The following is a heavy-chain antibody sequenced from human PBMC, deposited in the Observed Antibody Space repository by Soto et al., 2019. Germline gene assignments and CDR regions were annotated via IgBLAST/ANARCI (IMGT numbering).Heavy chain of an antibody. J-gene: IGHJ6*02. CDR2: FDPEDGET. CDR3: ATMSGSYYRSLYYYYGMDV. CDR1: GYTLTELS. V-gene: IGHV1-24*01. D-gene: IGHD1-26*01. Sequence: ASVKVSCKVSGYTLTELSMHWVRQAPGKGLEWMGGFDPEDGETIYAQKFQGRVTMTEDTSTDTAYMELSSLRSEDTAVYYCATMSGSYYRSLYYYYGMDVWGQGTTVTVSS.